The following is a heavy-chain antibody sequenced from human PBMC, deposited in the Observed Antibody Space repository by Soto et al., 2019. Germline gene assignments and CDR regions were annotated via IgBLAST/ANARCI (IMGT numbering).Heavy chain of an antibody. J-gene: IGHJ3*02. Sequence: KTSETLSLTXTVSGGSISSGGYYWSWIRQHPGKGLEWIGYIYYSGSTYYNPSLKSRVTISVDTSKNQFSLKLSSVTAADTAVYYCARDRTVLLVSRQCGDCDAHDAFDIWGQGTMVTVSS. CDR3: ARDRTVLLVSRQCGDCDAHDAFDI. V-gene: IGHV4-31*02. CDR1: GGSISSGGYY. CDR2: IYYSGST. D-gene: IGHD2-21*02.